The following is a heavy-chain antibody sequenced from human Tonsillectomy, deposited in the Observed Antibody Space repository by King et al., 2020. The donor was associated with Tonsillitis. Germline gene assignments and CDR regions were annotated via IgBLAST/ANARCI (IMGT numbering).Heavy chain of an antibody. CDR2: IIPIFGTA. CDR1: GGTFSSYA. V-gene: IGHV1-69*01. CDR3: ARERGILRYCSGGSCFDAFAI. J-gene: IGHJ3*02. D-gene: IGHD2-15*01. Sequence: HAQLVQSGAEVKKPGSSVKVSCKASGGTFSSYAISWVRQAPGQGLEWMGGIIPIFGTANYAQKFQGRVTITADESTSTAYMELSSLRAEDTAVYYCARERGILRYCSGGSCFDAFAIWGQGTMVTVSS.